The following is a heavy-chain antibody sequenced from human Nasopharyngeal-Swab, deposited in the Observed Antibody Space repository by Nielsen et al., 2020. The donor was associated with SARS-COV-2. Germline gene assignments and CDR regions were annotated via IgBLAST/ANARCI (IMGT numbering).Heavy chain of an antibody. Sequence: ASVKVSCKASGYTFIDYYIHWVRQAPGQGLEWMGWIDPKTGGTGRAQNFRGRVTMTRDTSISTAYMEMSSLRYDDTAVYYCAREQYPPYFDYWGQGTLVTVSS. D-gene: IGHD4-11*01. J-gene: IGHJ4*02. V-gene: IGHV1-2*02. CDR1: GYTFIDYY. CDR2: IDPKTGGT. CDR3: AREQYPPYFDY.